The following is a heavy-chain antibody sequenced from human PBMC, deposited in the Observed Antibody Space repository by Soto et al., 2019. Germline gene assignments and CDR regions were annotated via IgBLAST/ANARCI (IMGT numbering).Heavy chain of an antibody. J-gene: IGHJ4*02. CDR1: GFTFTSSA. D-gene: IGHD3-10*01. Sequence: ASVKVSCKASGFTFTSSAMQWVRQARGQRLEWIGWIVVGSGNTNYAQKFQERVTITRDMSTSTAYMELSSLRSEDTAVYYCAADLRSHYYGSERREDWGQGTLVTVSS. V-gene: IGHV1-58*02. CDR3: AADLRSHYYGSERRED. CDR2: IVVGSGNT.